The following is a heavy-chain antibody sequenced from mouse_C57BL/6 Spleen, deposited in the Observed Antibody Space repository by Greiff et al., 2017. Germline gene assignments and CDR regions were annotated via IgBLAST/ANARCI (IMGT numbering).Heavy chain of an antibody. CDR2: IYPRSGNT. J-gene: IGHJ4*01. CDR3: ARSCYSNYVDAMDY. V-gene: IGHV1-81*01. Sequence: QVQLQQSGAELARPGASVKLSCKASGYTFTSYGISWVKQRTGQGLEWIGEIYPRSGNTYYNEKFKGKATLTADKSSSTAYMELRSLTSEDSAGYFCARSCYSNYVDAMDYWGQGTSVPVPS. CDR1: GYTFTSYG. D-gene: IGHD2-5*01.